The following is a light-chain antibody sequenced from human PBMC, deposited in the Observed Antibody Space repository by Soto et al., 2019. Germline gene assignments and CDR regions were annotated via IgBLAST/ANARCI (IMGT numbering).Light chain of an antibody. CDR3: SSYTSSIL. V-gene: IGLV2-14*01. CDR1: SSDVGGYNY. Sequence: QSALAQPASVSGSPGQSITISCTGTSSDVGGYNYVSWYQQHPGKAPKLMIYDVSNRPSGVSNRFSGSKSGNTASLTISGLQAEDEADYYCSSYTSSILFGGRTQLTVL. J-gene: IGLJ2*01. CDR2: DVS.